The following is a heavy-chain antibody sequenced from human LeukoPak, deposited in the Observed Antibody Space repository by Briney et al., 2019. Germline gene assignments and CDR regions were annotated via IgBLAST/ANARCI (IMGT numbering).Heavy chain of an antibody. J-gene: IGHJ6*02. Sequence: GASVKVSCKASGYTFTNFGISWVRQAPGQGLEWLGWITTYNGNTNYAQKVQDRVTMASDTSTSTAYMELRSLTSDDTAVYYCARRDCSSSSCHYYYYYMDVWGQGTTVTVSS. CDR2: ITTYNGNT. V-gene: IGHV1-18*01. D-gene: IGHD2-2*01. CDR1: GYTFTNFG. CDR3: ARRDCSSSSCHYYYYYMDV.